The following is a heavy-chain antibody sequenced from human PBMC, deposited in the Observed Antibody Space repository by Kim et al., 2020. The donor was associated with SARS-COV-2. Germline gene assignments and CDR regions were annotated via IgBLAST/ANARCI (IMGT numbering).Heavy chain of an antibody. D-gene: IGHD2-21*01. CDR1: GFIFSSCT. CDR3: AKGSGRGDFDV. Sequence: GGSLRLSCAASGFIFSSCTMTWVRQAPGKGLERVSMISGSGTITYYADSVKGRFTISRDNSKNMMFVQMNSLRAEDTAVYYCAKGSGRGDFDVWGKGTM. J-gene: IGHJ3*01. V-gene: IGHV3-23*01. CDR2: ISGSGTIT.